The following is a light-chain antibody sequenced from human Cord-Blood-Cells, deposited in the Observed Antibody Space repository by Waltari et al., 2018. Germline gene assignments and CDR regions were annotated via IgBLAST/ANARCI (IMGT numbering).Light chain of an antibody. V-gene: IGLV2-11*01. CDR1: SSDVGGYHY. J-gene: IGLJ3*02. CDR3: CSYAGSYTFV. Sequence: QSALTQPRAASGSPGQSATLSCTGTSSDVGGYHYFAWYQQHPGKAPKLMIYDVSKRPSGVPDRFSGSKSGNTASLTISGLQAEDEADYYCCSYAGSYTFVFGGGTKLTVL. CDR2: DVS.